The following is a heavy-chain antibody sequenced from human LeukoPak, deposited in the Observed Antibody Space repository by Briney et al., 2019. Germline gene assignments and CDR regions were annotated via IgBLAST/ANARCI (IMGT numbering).Heavy chain of an antibody. CDR2: ISYDGSNK. V-gene: IGHV3-30*03. D-gene: IGHD4-23*01. CDR1: GYTFSSYG. Sequence: GRSLRLSCAASGYTFSSYGMHWVRQAPGKGLEWVAVISYDGSNKYYADSVKGRFTISRDNSKNTLYLQMNSLRAEDTAVYYCARDGGGNSADSWGQGTLVTVSS. J-gene: IGHJ4*02. CDR3: ARDGGGNSADS.